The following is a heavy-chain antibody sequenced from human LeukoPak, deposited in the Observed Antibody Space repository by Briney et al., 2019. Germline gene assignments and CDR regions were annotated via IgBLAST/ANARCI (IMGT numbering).Heavy chain of an antibody. CDR3: ARTGPIDFFYFDC. J-gene: IGHJ4*02. CDR1: GDSVCSNSAA. V-gene: IGHV6-1*01. CDR2: THYRSQWFN. Sequence: SQTLSHTCAISGDSVCSNSAAWNWIRQSPSRGLEWPGRTHYRSQWFNDYAVSVKSRITISSDTPKNQFSLQLNSVTPEDTAVYYCARTGPIDFFYFDCWGQGTLVTVSS. D-gene: IGHD1-7*01.